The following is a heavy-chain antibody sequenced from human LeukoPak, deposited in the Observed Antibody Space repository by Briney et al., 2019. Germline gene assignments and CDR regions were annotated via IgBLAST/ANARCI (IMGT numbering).Heavy chain of an antibody. CDR1: GFTFSSYA. Sequence: QPGGSLRLSCAASGFTFSSYAMHWVRQAPGKGLEGVTFIWSDGSNKYYGDSVKGRFTISRDNSKNTVYLQMDSLRAEDTAVYYCARDKGKQYFDYWGQGTLVTVSS. V-gene: IGHV3-30*04. J-gene: IGHJ4*02. D-gene: IGHD4-23*01. CDR3: ARDKGKQYFDY. CDR2: IWSDGSNK.